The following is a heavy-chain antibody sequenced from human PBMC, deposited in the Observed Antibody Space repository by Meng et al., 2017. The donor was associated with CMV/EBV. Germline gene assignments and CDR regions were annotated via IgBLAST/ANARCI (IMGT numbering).Heavy chain of an antibody. V-gene: IGHV4-30-4*08. J-gene: IGHJ4*02. Sequence: QVQLQESGHGLVNPSQPLSLTCSVSGGSISSGDYYWSWIRQPPGKGLEWIGYIYYSGTTYYNPSLESRVTISVDTSKNQFSLNLSSVTAADTAVYYCARLSGSGTTSTGYHYAFDSWGQGTLVTVSS. CDR3: ARLSGSGTTSTGYHYAFDS. D-gene: IGHD3-22*01. CDR2: IYYSGTT. CDR1: GGSISSGDYY.